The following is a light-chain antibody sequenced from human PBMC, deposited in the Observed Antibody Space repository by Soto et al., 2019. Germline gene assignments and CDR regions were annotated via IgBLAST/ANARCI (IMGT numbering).Light chain of an antibody. CDR2: SSY. CDR1: SSNIGAGYD. CDR3: QSYDTSLSGYV. V-gene: IGLV1-40*01. J-gene: IGLJ1*01. Sequence: QSVLTQPPSVSGAPGHRVTISCTGSSSNIGAGYDVHWFQQLPGTAPKLLIYSSYNRPSGVPDRFSGSKSGTSASLAITGLQAEDEADFYCQSYDTSLSGYVFGTGTKVTV.